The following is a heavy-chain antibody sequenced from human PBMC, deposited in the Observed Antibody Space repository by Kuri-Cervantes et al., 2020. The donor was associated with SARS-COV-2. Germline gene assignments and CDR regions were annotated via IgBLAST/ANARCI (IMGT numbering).Heavy chain of an antibody. D-gene: IGHD6-13*01. CDR3: AAGGYSSSWYYFDY. CDR2: ISAYNGNT. Sequence: ASVKVSCKVSGYTLTELSMHWVRQAPGKGLEWMGWISAYNGNTNYAQKLQGRVTMTTDTSTSTAYMELRSLRSDDTAVYYCAAGGYSSSWYYFDYWGQGTLVTVSS. V-gene: IGHV1-18*01. CDR1: GYTLTELS. J-gene: IGHJ4*02.